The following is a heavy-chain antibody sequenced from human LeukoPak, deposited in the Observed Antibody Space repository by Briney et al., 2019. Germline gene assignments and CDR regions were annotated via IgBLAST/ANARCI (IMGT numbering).Heavy chain of an antibody. V-gene: IGHV3-30*02. CDR3: ATIPTGGLVRAGVIDV. D-gene: IGHD2-21*01. CDR2: IRYDGSNK. CDR1: GFTFSSYG. J-gene: IGHJ6*02. Sequence: GGSLRLSCAASGFTFSSYGMHWVRQAPGKGLEWVAFIRYDGSNKYYADSVKGRFTISRDNAKNSVYLQVDSLKDEDTAVYYCATIPTGGLVRAGVIDVWGQGTTVTVSS.